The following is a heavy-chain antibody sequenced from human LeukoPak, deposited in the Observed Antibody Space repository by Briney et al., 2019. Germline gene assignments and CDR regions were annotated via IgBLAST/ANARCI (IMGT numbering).Heavy chain of an antibody. V-gene: IGHV3-48*04. D-gene: IGHD6-13*01. Sequence: PGGSLRLSRAASGFTFSSYSMNWVRQAPGKGLEWVSYISSSSSTIYYADSVKGRFTISRDNAKNSLYLQMNSLRAEDTAVYYRARTIAAAKYNWFDPWGQGTLVTVSS. CDR2: ISSSSSTI. CDR1: GFTFSSYS. J-gene: IGHJ5*02. CDR3: ARTIAAAKYNWFDP.